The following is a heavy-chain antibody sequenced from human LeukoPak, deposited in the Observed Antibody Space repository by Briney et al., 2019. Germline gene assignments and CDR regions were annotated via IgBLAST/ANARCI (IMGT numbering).Heavy chain of an antibody. CDR3: AKNHELGRYAGFDF. J-gene: IGHJ3*01. D-gene: IGHD2-2*01. V-gene: IGHV3-23*01. CDR2: ISGSGGST. CDR1: GFTFSGFV. Sequence: GGSLRLSCAASGFTFSGFVISWVRQAPGKGPQWVADISGSGGSTYYADSVKGRFSVSRDNSKNMVYLELNSLRAEDTAVYYCAKNHELGRYAGFDFWAEGALVAVSS.